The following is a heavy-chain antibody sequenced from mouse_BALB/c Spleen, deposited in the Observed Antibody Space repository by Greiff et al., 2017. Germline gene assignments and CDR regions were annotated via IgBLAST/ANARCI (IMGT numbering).Heavy chain of an antibody. Sequence: EVQLQESGTVLARPGASVKMSCKASVYSFTSYWMHWVKQRPGQGLEWIGAIYPGNSDTSYNQKFKGKAKLTAVTSASTAYMELSSLTNEDSAVYYCTPYDYDGGGYFDYWGQGTTLTVSS. J-gene: IGHJ2*01. CDR3: TPYDYDGGGYFDY. CDR1: VYSFTSYW. V-gene: IGHV1-5*01. CDR2: IYPGNSDT. D-gene: IGHD2-4*01.